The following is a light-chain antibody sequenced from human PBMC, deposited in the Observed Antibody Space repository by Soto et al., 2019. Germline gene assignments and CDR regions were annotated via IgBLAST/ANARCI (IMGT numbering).Light chain of an antibody. J-gene: IGKJ1*01. CDR1: QSVSTSY. CDR3: QQYGSSLRT. V-gene: IGKV3-20*01. CDR2: GAS. Sequence: EIVLTQSPGTLSLSPGERATLSCRASQSVSTSYLAWYQQKPGQAPRLLIYGASSRATGMPDRLRGSGSGTDFTLTISRLEPEDFAVYYCQQYGSSLRTFGQGTKVEI.